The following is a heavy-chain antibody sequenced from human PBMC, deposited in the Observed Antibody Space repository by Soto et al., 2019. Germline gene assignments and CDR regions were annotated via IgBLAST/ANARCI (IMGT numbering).Heavy chain of an antibody. D-gene: IGHD4-17*01. V-gene: IGHV3-66*01. CDR2: IYSGGST. CDR3: ARDYNDGDYAVDY. J-gene: IGHJ4*02. CDR1: GFTVSSNY. Sequence: GGSLRLSCAASGFTVSSNYMSWVRQAPGKGLEWVSVIYSGGSTYYADSVKGRFTISRDNSKNTLYLQMNSLRAEDTAVYYCARDYNDGDYAVDYWGQGTLVTVSS.